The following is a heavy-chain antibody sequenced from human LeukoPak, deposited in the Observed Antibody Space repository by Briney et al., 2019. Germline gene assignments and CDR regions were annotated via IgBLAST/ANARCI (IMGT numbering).Heavy chain of an antibody. CDR3: ARGAGTIFGEYYYYMDV. Sequence: GGSLRLSCAASGVTFSDSAMTWVRQVPVKGLEWVSSISSSGSYIYYADSVKGRFTISRDNAKNSLYLQMNSLRADDTAVYHCARGAGTIFGEYYYYMDVWGKGTAVTVSS. V-gene: IGHV3-21*01. D-gene: IGHD3-3*02. CDR1: GVTFSDSA. CDR2: ISSSGSYI. J-gene: IGHJ6*03.